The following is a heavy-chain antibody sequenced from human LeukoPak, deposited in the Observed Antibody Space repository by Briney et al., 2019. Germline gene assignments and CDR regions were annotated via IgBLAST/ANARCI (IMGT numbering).Heavy chain of an antibody. Sequence: GSLRLSCAASGFTFSSYSMNWVRQAPGKGLEWVSYISSSSSTIYYADSVKGRFTISRDNAKNSLYLQMNSLRAEDTAVYYCARSITGIGGGFDYWGQGTLVTVSS. J-gene: IGHJ4*02. CDR3: ARSITGIGGGFDY. CDR1: GFTFSSYS. D-gene: IGHD1-20*01. CDR2: ISSSSSTI. V-gene: IGHV3-48*01.